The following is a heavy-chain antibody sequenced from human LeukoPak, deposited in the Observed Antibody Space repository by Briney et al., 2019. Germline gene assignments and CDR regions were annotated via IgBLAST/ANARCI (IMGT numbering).Heavy chain of an antibody. V-gene: IGHV4-59*11. CDR1: GGSINGHY. CDR3: ARFGVDYDMDV. J-gene: IGHJ6*02. D-gene: IGHD3-16*01. CDR2: IHYSGRA. Sequence: SETLSLTCTVSGGSINGHYWTWIRQPPGKGLEWIGQIHYSGRADYDPSLKRRVTISVDTSKNQISLNLNSVTAADTAVYYCARFGVDYDMDVWGQGTTVAVSS.